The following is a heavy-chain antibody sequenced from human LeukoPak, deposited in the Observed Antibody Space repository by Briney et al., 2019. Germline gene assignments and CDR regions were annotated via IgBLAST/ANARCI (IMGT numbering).Heavy chain of an antibody. CDR1: GGSFSGYY. V-gene: IGHV4-34*01. CDR3: ARGLPRYSSGWYVDY. J-gene: IGHJ4*02. CDR2: INHSGST. D-gene: IGHD6-19*01. Sequence: SETLSLTCAVYGGSFSGYYWSWIRQPPEKGLEWIGEINHSGSTNYNPSLKSRVTISVDTSKNQFSLKLSSVTAADTAVYYCARGLPRYSSGWYVDYWGQGTLVTVSS.